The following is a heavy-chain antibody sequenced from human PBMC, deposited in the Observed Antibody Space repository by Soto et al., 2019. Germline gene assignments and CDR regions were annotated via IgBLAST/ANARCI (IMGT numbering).Heavy chain of an antibody. Sequence: QVQLVESGGGLVKPGGSLRLLCAASGFTFSDCYMSWIRQAPGKGLEWVSYISSSGTTIYYADSVKGQFTISRDNAKNSLYLQMNGLRADDTAVYYCARVALVANGYFDLWGRGTLVTVSS. CDR1: GFTFSDCY. D-gene: IGHD2-15*01. CDR3: ARVALVANGYFDL. CDR2: ISSSGTTI. J-gene: IGHJ2*01. V-gene: IGHV3-11*01.